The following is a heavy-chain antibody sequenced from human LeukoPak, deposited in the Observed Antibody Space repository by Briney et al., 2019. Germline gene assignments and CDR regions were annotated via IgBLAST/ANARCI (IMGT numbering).Heavy chain of an antibody. V-gene: IGHV3-74*01. Sequence: PGGSLRLSCAASGFTFSSYWMHWVRQAPGKGLVWVSRINSDGSSTSYADSVKGRFTISRDNAKNSLYLQMNSLRAEDTAVYYCGGGWYFFDYWGQGTLVTVSS. CDR3: GGGWYFFDY. CDR2: INSDGSST. D-gene: IGHD6-19*01. J-gene: IGHJ4*02. CDR1: GFTFSSYW.